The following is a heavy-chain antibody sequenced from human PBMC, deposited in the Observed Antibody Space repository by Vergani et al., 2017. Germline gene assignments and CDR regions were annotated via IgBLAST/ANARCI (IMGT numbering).Heavy chain of an antibody. Sequence: EVQLVESGGGLVQPGGSLRLSCAASGFTFSSYEMNWVRQAPGKGLEWVSYISSSGSTIYYADSVKGRFTISRDNAKNSLYLQMNSLRAEDTAVYYCARDRYCSSTSCYAYYYYGMDVWGQGP. V-gene: IGHV3-48*03. CDR1: GFTFSSYE. CDR3: ARDRYCSSTSCYAYYYYGMDV. D-gene: IGHD2-2*01. CDR2: ISSSGSTI. J-gene: IGHJ6*02.